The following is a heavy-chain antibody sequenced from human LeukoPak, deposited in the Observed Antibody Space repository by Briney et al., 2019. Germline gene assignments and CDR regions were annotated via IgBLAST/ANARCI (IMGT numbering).Heavy chain of an antibody. J-gene: IGHJ6*03. V-gene: IGHV1-8*01. CDR1: GYTFTSYD. Sequence: ASVKVSCKASGYTFTSYDINWVRQATGQGLEWMGWMNPNRGNTGYAQKFQGRVTMTRNTSISTAYMELSSLRSEDTAVYYCARGNFLEWFGSGDHAYYYYYHMDVWGKGTTVTVSS. CDR3: ARGNFLEWFGSGDHAYYYYYHMDV. CDR2: MNPNRGNT. D-gene: IGHD3-3*01.